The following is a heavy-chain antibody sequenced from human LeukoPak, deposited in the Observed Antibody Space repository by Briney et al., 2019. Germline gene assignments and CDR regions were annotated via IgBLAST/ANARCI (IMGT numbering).Heavy chain of an antibody. D-gene: IGHD6-6*01. Sequence: SETLSLTCTVSGGSISSSRYYWGWIRQPPGKGLEWIGSIYYSGSTYYNPSLKSRVTISVDTSKNQFSLKLSSVTAADTAVYYCARLGRRAARYFDYWGQGTLVTVSS. J-gene: IGHJ4*02. CDR3: ARLGRRAARYFDY. CDR2: IYYSGST. CDR1: GGSISSSRYY. V-gene: IGHV4-39*01.